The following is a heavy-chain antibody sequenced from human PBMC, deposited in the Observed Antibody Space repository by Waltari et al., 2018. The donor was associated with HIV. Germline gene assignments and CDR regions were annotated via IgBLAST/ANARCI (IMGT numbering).Heavy chain of an antibody. D-gene: IGHD3-10*01. J-gene: IGHJ5*02. CDR1: GTSIRSYY. V-gene: IGHV4-59*08. CDR2: IYYTGTT. Sequence: QVQLEESGPGLVKPSETLSLICNVSGTSIRSYYWSWIRQSPGRGLEWMANIYYTGTTNYRPSLKGAATIPMDPFKTHFPLKVRPGTAAAPATYYGARQVGSSILPWGRGVRVTVSS. CDR3: ARQVGSSILP.